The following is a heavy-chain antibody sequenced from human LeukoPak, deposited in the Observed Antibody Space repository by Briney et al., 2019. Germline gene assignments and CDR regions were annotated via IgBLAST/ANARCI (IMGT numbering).Heavy chain of an antibody. CDR1: GFSFSSYA. CDR3: WLDYYGSGSYSFDY. J-gene: IGHJ4*02. D-gene: IGHD3-10*01. V-gene: IGHV3-23*01. Sequence: PGGSLRLSCATSGFSFSSYAMSWVRQAPGKGLEWVSAMSSSDDGRYYAASVRGRFTISRDNSKNTLYLQMNSLRAEDTAVYYCWLDYYGSGSYSFDYWGQGTLVTVSS. CDR2: MSSSDDGR.